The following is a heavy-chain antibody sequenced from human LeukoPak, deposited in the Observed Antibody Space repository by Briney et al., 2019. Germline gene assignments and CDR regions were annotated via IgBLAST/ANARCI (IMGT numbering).Heavy chain of an antibody. J-gene: IGHJ5*02. D-gene: IGHD3-16*02. V-gene: IGHV4-59*01. CDR3: ARVSYDYVWGSYRYSWFDP. CDR2: IYYSGST. Sequence: SETLSLTCTVSGGSISSYYWSWIRQPPGKGLEWIGCIYYSGSTNYNPSLKSRVTISVDTSKNQFSLKLSSVTAADTAVYYCARVSYDYVWGSYRYSWFDPWGKGTLVTVSS. CDR1: GGSISSYY.